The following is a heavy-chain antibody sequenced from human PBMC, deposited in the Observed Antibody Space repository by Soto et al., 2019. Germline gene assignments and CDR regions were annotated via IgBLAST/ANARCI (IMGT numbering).Heavy chain of an antibody. V-gene: IGHV3-64*01. J-gene: IGHJ3*02. CDR2: ISSNGGST. Sequence: EVQLVESGGGLVQPGGSLRLSCAASGFTFSSYAMHWVRQAPGKGLEYVSAISSNGGSTYYANSVKGRFTISRDNSKNTLYLQRGSLRAGDMAVFYCARKGVVATADDAFDIWGQGKMVTVS. CDR3: ARKGVVATADDAFDI. CDR1: GFTFSSYA. D-gene: IGHD5-12*01.